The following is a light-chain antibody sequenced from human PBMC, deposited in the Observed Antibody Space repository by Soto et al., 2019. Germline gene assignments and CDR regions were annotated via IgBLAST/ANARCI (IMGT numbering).Light chain of an antibody. J-gene: IGKJ4*01. V-gene: IGKV1-9*01. CDR1: QAITTN. Sequence: DIHLTQSPSSLSASVEDRVTITCRASQAITTNLAWYQQKPGNPPKLLIYEESTLHSGVPSRFSGRKVGTQFILTIDSLQPEDFATYYCQQVKSYPRTFGGGPKVEIK. CDR3: QQVKSYPRT. CDR2: EES.